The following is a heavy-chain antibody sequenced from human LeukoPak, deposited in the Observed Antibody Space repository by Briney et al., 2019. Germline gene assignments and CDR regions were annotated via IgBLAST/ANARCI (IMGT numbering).Heavy chain of an antibody. Sequence: GESLKISCQGSGYSFTTYWIGWVRQMPGKGLEWMGIIYPGDADTRYSTSFQGQVTISADKSISTAYLQWGSLKASDTAMYYCARRVAVGGTYYFDYWGQGTLVTVSS. CDR1: GYSFTTYW. CDR2: IYPGDADT. D-gene: IGHD6-19*01. J-gene: IGHJ4*02. V-gene: IGHV5-51*01. CDR3: ARRVAVGGTYYFDY.